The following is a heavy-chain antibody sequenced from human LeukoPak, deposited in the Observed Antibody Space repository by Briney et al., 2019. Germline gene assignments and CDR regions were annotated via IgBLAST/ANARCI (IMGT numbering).Heavy chain of an antibody. CDR1: GGSISSGGYY. J-gene: IGHJ5*02. Sequence: PSETLSLTCTVSGGSISSGGYYWSWIRQHPGKGLEWIGYIYYSGSTYYNPSLKSRVIISLDTSKNQFTLKLRSMTAADTAVYYCAREYQGGYSGYELYNWFDPWGQGTLVTVSS. CDR3: AREYQGGYSGYELYNWFDP. CDR2: IYYSGST. D-gene: IGHD5-12*01. V-gene: IGHV4-31*03.